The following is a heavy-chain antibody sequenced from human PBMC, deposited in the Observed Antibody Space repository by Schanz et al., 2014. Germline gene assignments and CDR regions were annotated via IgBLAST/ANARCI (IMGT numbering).Heavy chain of an antibody. CDR3: ARDNLVSSSWYNYYGMDV. D-gene: IGHD6-13*01. CDR1: GYTFTGYY. V-gene: IGHV1-18*04. J-gene: IGHJ6*02. Sequence: QVQLLQSGAEVKKPGASVKVSCKASGYTFTGYYMHWVRQAPGQGLEWMGWISAYNGNTNYAQKLQGRVTMTTDTSTSTAYMELRSLRSDDTAVYYCARDNLVSSSWYNYYGMDVWGQGTTVTVSS. CDR2: ISAYNGNT.